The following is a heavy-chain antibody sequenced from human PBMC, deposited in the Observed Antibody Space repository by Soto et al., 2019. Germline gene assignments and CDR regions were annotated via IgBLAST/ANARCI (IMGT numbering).Heavy chain of an antibody. CDR2: ISGSGGST. V-gene: IGHV3-23*01. Sequence: GGSLRLSCAASGFTFSSYAMSWVRQAPGKGLEWVSAISGSGGSTYYADSVKGRFTISRDNSKNTLYLQMNSLRAEDTAVYYCAKDSNYSEYDYDAFDIWGQGTMVTVSS. CDR3: AKDSNYSEYDYDAFDI. J-gene: IGHJ3*02. D-gene: IGHD5-12*01. CDR1: GFTFSSYA.